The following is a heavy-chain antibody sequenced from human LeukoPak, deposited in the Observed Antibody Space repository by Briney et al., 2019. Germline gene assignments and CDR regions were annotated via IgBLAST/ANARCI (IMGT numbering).Heavy chain of an antibody. J-gene: IGHJ4*02. CDR2: IIPIFGTA. D-gene: IGHD3-22*01. CDR1: GGTFSSYA. Sequence: HEASVKVSCKASGGTFSSYAISWVRQAPGHGLEWMGGIIPIFGTANYAQKFQGRVTITADKSTSTAYVELSSLRSEDTAVYYCARGGDSSGYYYYFDYWGQGTLVTVSS. V-gene: IGHV1-69*06. CDR3: ARGGDSSGYYYYFDY.